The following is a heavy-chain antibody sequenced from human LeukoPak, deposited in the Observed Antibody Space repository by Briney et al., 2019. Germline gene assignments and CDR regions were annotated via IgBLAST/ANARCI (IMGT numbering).Heavy chain of an antibody. V-gene: IGHV1-46*01. CDR3: ARPRASSPGNWFDS. J-gene: IGHJ5*01. D-gene: IGHD6-13*01. CDR2: INPGGDST. Sequence: ASVKVSCKASGYTFTSYYMHWVRQAPGQGLEWMGIINPGGDSTNFAQKFQGRVTITRDTSANIVYVELSSLISEDTAVYYCARPRASSPGNWFDSWGQGTLVTVSS. CDR1: GYTFTSYY.